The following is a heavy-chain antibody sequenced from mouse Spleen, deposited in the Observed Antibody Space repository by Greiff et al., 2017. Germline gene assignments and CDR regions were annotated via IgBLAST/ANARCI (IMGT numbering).Heavy chain of an antibody. CDR2: IRNKANGYTW. Sequence: EVKLVESGGGLVQPGGSLSLSCAASGFTFTDYYMRWVRQPPGKALEWLGFIRNKANGYTWEYSASVKGRFTISRDNSQSILYLQMNALRAEDSATYYCARYNCDYDGEEYWGQGNTLPISS. CDR3: ARYNCDYDGEEY. V-gene: IGHV7-3*01. D-gene: IGHD2-4*01. J-gene: IGHJ2*01. CDR1: GFTFTDYY.